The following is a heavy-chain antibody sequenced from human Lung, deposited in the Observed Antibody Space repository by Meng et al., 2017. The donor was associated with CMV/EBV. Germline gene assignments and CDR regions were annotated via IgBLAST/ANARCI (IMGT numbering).Heavy chain of an antibody. Sequence: RQVSGSGVVTPSGTLSLTGVVSCVSISSNIRWTWVRQPPGKGLEWIGDIDDSGSTNYNPSLNSRISISLDKSKNHFSLKVNSVTAADTAVYYCARGKQDAWELLAYWGQGALVTVSS. D-gene: IGHD1-26*01. J-gene: IGHJ4*02. CDR3: ARGKQDAWELLAY. CDR1: CVSISSNIR. V-gene: IGHV4-4*02. CDR2: IDDSGST.